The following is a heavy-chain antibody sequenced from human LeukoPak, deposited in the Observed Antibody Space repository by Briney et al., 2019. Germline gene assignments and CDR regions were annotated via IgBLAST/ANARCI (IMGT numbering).Heavy chain of an antibody. CDR1: TFTFSSYG. D-gene: IGHD6-19*01. CDR3: AKDLFGLSSGWYFGYE. CDR2: IWYDGSNK. J-gene: IGHJ4*02. V-gene: IGHV3-33*06. Sequence: GGSLRLSCAASTFTFSSYGMHWVRQAPGKGLEWVAVIWYDGSNKYYADSVKGRFTISRDNSKNTLYLQMNSLRAEDTAVYYCAKDLFGLSSGWYFGYEWGQGTLVTVSS.